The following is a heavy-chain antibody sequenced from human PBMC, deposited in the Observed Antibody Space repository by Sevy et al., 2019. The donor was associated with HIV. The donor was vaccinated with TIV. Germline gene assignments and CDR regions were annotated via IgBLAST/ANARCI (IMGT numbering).Heavy chain of an antibody. Sequence: GGFLRLSCAASGFTFSSYSMNWVRQAPGKGLEWVSYISSSSSTIYYADSVKGRFTISRDNAKNSLYLQMNSLRAEDTAVYNCATAITIFRVVTPIDYGMDVWGQGTTVTVSS. CDR1: GFTFSSYS. V-gene: IGHV3-48*01. CDR2: ISSSSSTI. J-gene: IGHJ6*02. CDR3: ATAITIFRVVTPIDYGMDV. D-gene: IGHD3-3*01.